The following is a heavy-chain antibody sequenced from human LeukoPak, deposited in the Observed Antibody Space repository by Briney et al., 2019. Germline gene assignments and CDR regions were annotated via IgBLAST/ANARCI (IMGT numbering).Heavy chain of an antibody. CDR2: INPNSGGT. V-gene: IGHV1-2*02. CDR1: GYTFTDYY. Sequence: ASVKVSFKASGYTFTDYYIQWVRKAPGQGLEWMGWINPNSGGTNSAKKFQGRVTMTRDTSVSTAYMELSRLRSDDTAVYYCARDHCTSGGCYEYYYYGVDVWGEGTTVTVSS. D-gene: IGHD2-2*01. CDR3: ARDHCTSGGCYEYYYYGVDV. J-gene: IGHJ6*04.